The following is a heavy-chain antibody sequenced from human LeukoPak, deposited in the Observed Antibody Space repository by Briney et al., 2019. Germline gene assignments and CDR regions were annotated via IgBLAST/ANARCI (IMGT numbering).Heavy chain of an antibody. CDR3: ARGGGSGYCDY. CDR1: GGSISSYY. J-gene: IGHJ4*02. V-gene: IGHV4-59*01. CDR2: IYYSGST. D-gene: IGHD3-3*01. Sequence: SETLSLTCTVSGGSISSYYWSWIRQPPGKGLEWIGYIYYSGSTNYNPSLKSRVTISVDTSKNQFSLKLSSVTAADTAVYYCARGGGSGYCDYWGQGTLVTVSS.